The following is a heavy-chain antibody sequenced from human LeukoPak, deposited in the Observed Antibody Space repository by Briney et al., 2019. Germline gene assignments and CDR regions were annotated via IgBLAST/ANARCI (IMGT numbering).Heavy chain of an antibody. J-gene: IGHJ6*03. V-gene: IGHV3-30*02. CDR3: AKGFYYMDV. Sequence: GGSLRLSCAASGFTFRTYGMHWARQAPGKGLEWVAYMQYDGSNKQYADSVKGRFSISRDNSKNILYLQMNSLRAEDTALYCCAKGFYYMDVWGEGTTVTISS. CDR1: GFTFRTYG. CDR2: MQYDGSNK.